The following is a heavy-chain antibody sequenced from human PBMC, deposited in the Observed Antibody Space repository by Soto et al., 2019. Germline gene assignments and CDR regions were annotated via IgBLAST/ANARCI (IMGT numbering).Heavy chain of an antibody. CDR2: IYHSGTT. Sequence: SETLSLTCDVSGDSISSGYYWAWIRQPPGKGLEWIASIYHSGTTYYNPSLKSRVTISVDTSKNQFSLKLTSVTAADTAVYYCARHRGPAPVYWGQGTLVTV. CDR3: ARHRGPAPVY. D-gene: IGHD3-10*01. CDR1: GDSISSGYY. V-gene: IGHV4-38-2*01. J-gene: IGHJ4*02.